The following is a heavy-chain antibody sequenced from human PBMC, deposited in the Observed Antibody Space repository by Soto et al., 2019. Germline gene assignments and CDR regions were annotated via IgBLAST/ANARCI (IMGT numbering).Heavy chain of an antibody. CDR2: IYYSGST. J-gene: IGHJ4*02. CDR1: GGSIRSGDYY. CDR3: ARDLSPYSSSSGPATLDY. Sequence: SETLSLTCTVSGGSIRSGDYYWSWIRQPPGKGLEWIGYIYYSGSTYYNPSLKSRVTISVDTSKNQFSLKLSSVTAADTAVYYCARDLSPYSSSSGPATLDYWGQGTLVTVSS. V-gene: IGHV4-30-4*01. D-gene: IGHD6-6*01.